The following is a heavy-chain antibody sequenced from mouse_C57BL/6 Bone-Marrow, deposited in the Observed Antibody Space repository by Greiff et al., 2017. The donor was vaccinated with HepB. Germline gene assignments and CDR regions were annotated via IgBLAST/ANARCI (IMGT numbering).Heavy chain of an antibody. CDR3: ALLFYAMDY. V-gene: IGHV1-52*01. D-gene: IGHD6-1*01. CDR2: IDPSDSET. CDR1: GYTFTSYW. Sequence: QVQLKQPGAELVRPGSSVKLSCKASGYTFTSYWMHWVKQRPIQGLEWIGNIDPSDSETHYNQKFKDKATLTVDKSSSTAYMQLSSLTSEDSAVYYCALLFYAMDYWGQGTSVTVSS. J-gene: IGHJ4*01.